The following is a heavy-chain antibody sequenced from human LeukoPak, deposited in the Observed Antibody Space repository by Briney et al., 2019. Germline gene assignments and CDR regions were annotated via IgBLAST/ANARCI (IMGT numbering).Heavy chain of an antibody. D-gene: IGHD3-16*01. CDR2: MYHGGST. J-gene: IGHJ6*03. V-gene: IGHV4-38-2*02. Sequence: PSETLSLTCSVSGYSISSAYYWGWIRQPPGKGLEWIGTMYHGGSTNYNPSLKSRVTISVDTSKNQFSLKLSSVTAADTAVYYCARGSTRVWGTRGGYYMDVWGKGTTVTVSS. CDR1: GYSISSAYY. CDR3: ARGSTRVWGTRGGYYMDV.